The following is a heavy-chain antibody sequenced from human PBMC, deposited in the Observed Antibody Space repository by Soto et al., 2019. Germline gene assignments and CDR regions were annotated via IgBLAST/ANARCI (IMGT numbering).Heavy chain of an antibody. Sequence: SETLSLTCTVSGASISSSYWSWIRQPPGKGLEWIGNIYYSGSTNYNPSLKSRVTISIDTSKNQFSLKLTSVTAVDTAVYFCATETTVDAFDIWGQGTMVTVSS. CDR2: IYYSGST. D-gene: IGHD4-17*01. CDR3: ATETTVDAFDI. CDR1: GASISSSY. J-gene: IGHJ3*02. V-gene: IGHV4-59*01.